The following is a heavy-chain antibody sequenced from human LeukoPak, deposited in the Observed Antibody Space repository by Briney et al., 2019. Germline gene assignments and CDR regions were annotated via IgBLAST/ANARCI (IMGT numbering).Heavy chain of an antibody. V-gene: IGHV4-61*02. CDR3: ARGRPHGPWDY. CDR1: GGSIRTSSYY. CDR2: IYTSGST. J-gene: IGHJ4*02. Sequence: TPSETLSLTCTVSGGSIRTSSYYWSWIRQPAGKGLEWIGRIYTSGSTNYNPSLKSRVTMSVDTSKNQFSLKLSSVTAADTAVYYCARGRPHGPWDYWGQGTLVTVSS.